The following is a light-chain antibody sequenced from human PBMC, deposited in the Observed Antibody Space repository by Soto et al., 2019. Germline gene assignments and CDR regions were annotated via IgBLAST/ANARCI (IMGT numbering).Light chain of an antibody. J-gene: IGKJ4*01. CDR2: AAS. CDR3: QQSFSKPLS. CDR1: QSSSTY. V-gene: IGKV1-39*01. Sequence: DIQMTQSPSSLAASVGDTITITCRASQSSSTYLNWYQQKAGQAPKLLIYAASRLYSGVPSRFSGSGSGTDFTLTISNLQPEDFATYYCQQSFSKPLSFGGGTKVEIK.